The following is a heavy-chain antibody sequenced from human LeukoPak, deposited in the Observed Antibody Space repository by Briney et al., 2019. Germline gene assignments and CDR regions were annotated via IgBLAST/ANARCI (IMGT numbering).Heavy chain of an antibody. J-gene: IGHJ5*02. CDR2: IDHSANT. D-gene: IGHD1-14*01. CDR3: HLVLYHSGRPGP. Sequence: AETLSLTCAVYAATLIGYYWSRIRQPPGKALEWIGEIDHSANTSHNSSLKGQVTVSKAPPKTQIYLKVNSVTAAATAVYYCHLVLYHSGRPGPWGQGTLVTVSS. V-gene: IGHV4-34*08. CDR1: AATLIGYY.